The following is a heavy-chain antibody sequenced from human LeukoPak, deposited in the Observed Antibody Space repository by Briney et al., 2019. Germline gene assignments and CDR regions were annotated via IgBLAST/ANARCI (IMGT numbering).Heavy chain of an antibody. V-gene: IGHV1-69*02. Sequence: SSVTVSCKASGGTFSGYTINWLRQAPGQGPEWMGRLIPSLSVTNYARKFQGRVSITAVISTSTAYLDLSSLKSEDTAVYYCARGTEQWLSSFDSWGQGTLVTVSS. CDR1: GGTFSGYT. D-gene: IGHD6-19*01. CDR3: ARGTEQWLSSFDS. J-gene: IGHJ4*02. CDR2: LIPSLSVT.